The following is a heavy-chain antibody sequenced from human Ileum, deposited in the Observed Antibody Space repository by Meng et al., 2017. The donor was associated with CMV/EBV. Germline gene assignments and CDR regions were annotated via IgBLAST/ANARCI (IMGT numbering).Heavy chain of an antibody. Sequence: LRHSCAASGFTFGYYYLTWIRQAPGKGLEWISYITGPGSTIYYADSVKGRFTISRDNAKNSLYLQMNSLRAEDTAVYYCARGNYGFDYWGQGTLVTVSS. J-gene: IGHJ4*02. CDR1: GFTFGYYY. V-gene: IGHV3-11*01. CDR2: ITGPGSTI. CDR3: ARGNYGFDY. D-gene: IGHD4-17*01.